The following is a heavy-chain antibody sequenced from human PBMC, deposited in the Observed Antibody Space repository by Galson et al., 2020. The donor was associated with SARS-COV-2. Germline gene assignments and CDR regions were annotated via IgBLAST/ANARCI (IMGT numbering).Heavy chain of an antibody. J-gene: IGHJ5*02. CDR3: ARGSYIVATGFDP. Sequence: GGSLRLSCAAYGFTFSDYYMSWIRQPPGKGLEWVSYISSSGSTIYYADSVKRRCTISRDNAKNSLYLQMNSLRAEDTAVYYCARGSYIVATGFDPWGQGTLVTVSS. CDR1: GFTFSDYY. CDR2: ISSSGSTI. D-gene: IGHD5-12*01. V-gene: IGHV3-11*01.